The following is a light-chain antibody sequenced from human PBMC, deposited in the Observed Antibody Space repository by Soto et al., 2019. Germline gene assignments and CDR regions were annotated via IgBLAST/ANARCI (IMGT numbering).Light chain of an antibody. CDR2: GAS. CDR3: QQYGNWPIT. J-gene: IGKJ5*01. V-gene: IGKV3-20*01. CDR1: QSLSSTY. Sequence: EIVLTQSPGTLALSPGERATLSCRASQSLSSTYLAWYQQKLGQAPRLLIYGASSRATGIPDRFSGSGSGTDFTLTISRLEPEDFAVYYCQQYGNWPITFGQGTRLEIK.